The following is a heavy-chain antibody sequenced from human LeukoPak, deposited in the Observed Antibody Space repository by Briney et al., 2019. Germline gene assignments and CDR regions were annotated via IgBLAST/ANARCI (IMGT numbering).Heavy chain of an antibody. D-gene: IGHD2-15*01. CDR3: ASDCSGGSCYSYAFDI. CDR2: IIPIFGTA. V-gene: IGHV1-69*13. Sequence: ASVKVSCKASGGTFSSYAISWVRQAPGQGLEWMGGIIPIFGTANYAQKFQGRVTITAGESTSTAYMELSSLRSEDTAVYYCASDCSGGSCYSYAFDIWGQGTMVTVSS. J-gene: IGHJ3*02. CDR1: GGTFSSYA.